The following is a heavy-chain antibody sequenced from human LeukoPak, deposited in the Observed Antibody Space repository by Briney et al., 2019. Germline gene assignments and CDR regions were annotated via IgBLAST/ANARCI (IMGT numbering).Heavy chain of an antibody. CDR3: ASGRQPVYYYYGMDV. V-gene: IGHV4-39*07. CDR2: IYYSGST. D-gene: IGHD6-13*01. CDR1: GGSISSSSCY. J-gene: IGHJ6*02. Sequence: PSETLFLTCTVSGGSISSSSCYWGWIRQPPGKGLEWIGSIYYSGSTYYNPSLKSRVTISVDTSKNQFSLKLSSVTAADTAVFYCASGRQPVYYYYGMDVWGQGTTVTVSS.